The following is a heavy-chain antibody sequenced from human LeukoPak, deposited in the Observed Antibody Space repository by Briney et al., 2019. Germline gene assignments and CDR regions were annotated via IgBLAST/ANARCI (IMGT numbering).Heavy chain of an antibody. J-gene: IGHJ6*02. D-gene: IGHD2-15*01. CDR3: AKDVVVVAQTHYYYYGMDV. CDR2: ISYDGSNK. V-gene: IGHV3-30*18. Sequence: PGGSLRLSCAASGFTFSSYGMHWVRQAPGKGLEWVAVISYDGSNKYYADSVKGRFTISRDNSKNTLYLQMNSLRAEDTAVYYCAKDVVVVAQTHYYYYGMDVWGQGTTVTVPS. CDR1: GFTFSSYG.